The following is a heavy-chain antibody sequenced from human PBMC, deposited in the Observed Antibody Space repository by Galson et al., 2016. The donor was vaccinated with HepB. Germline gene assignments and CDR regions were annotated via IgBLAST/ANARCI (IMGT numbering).Heavy chain of an antibody. CDR2: IQNPGST. Sequence: SETLSLTCTVSSGSVSSGGYYWSWVRQSPGKGLEWIGYIQNPGSTNYNPSLKGRVTISIDRSKNQLLLELTSVTAADTAVYYCGREEGFFNGMDVRGQGTTVTVSS. CDR3: GREEGFFNGMDV. CDR1: SGSVSSGGYY. V-gene: IGHV4-61*08. J-gene: IGHJ6*02.